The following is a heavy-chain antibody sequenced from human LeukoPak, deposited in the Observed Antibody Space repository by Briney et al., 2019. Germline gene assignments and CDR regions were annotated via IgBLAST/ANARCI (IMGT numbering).Heavy chain of an antibody. J-gene: IGHJ3*01. CDR2: VYYSGSP. V-gene: IGHV4-4*02. CDR3: ARGPRK. Sequence: PSGTLSLTCAVSGGSITIGTWWTWVRQAPGQGLEWIGEVYYSGSPNYNSSLKSQVTISLDKTKNQFLLNLTSVTAADTAVYYCARGPRKWGQGTMVTVSS. CDR1: GGSITIGTW.